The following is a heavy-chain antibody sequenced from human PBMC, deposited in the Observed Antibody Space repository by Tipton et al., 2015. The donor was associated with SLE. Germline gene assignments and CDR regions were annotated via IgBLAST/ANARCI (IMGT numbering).Heavy chain of an antibody. J-gene: IGHJ4*02. D-gene: IGHD3-3*01. CDR2: IYNGGSST. V-gene: IGHV3-23*03. CDR3: AKADDFWSGYYNGGYYFDY. CDR1: GFTFSSYA. Sequence: GSLRLSCAASGFTFSSYAVSWVRQAPGKGLEWVSVIYNGGSSTDYVDSVKGRFTISRDNSKNTLYLQMNSLRAEDTAIYYCAKADDFWSGYYNGGYYFDYWGQGTLVTVSS.